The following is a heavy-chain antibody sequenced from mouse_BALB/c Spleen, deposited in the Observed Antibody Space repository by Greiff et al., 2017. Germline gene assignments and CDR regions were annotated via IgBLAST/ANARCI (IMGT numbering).Heavy chain of an antibody. CDR3: TRGLTGTGVDY. CDR2: IYPGNSDT. CDR1: GYSFTSYW. J-gene: IGHJ2*01. D-gene: IGHD4-1*01. V-gene: IGHV1-5*01. Sequence: EVQRVESGTVLARPGASVKMSCKASGYSFTSYWMHWVKQRPGQGLEWIGAIYPGNSDTSYNQKFKGKAKLTAVTSASTAYMELSSLTNEDSAVYYCTRGLTGTGVDYWGQGTTLTVSS.